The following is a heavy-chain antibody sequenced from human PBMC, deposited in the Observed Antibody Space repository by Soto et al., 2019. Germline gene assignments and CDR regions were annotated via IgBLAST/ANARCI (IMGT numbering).Heavy chain of an antibody. V-gene: IGHV5-51*03. D-gene: IGHD4-17*01. CDR1: EFSFNTYW. J-gene: IGHJ3*02. Sequence: VQLVQSGAEVKKPGESLKISCKGSEFSFNTYWIAWVRQRPGEGLKWMGIIYPDDSRTTYSPSFQGQVTISADKSINNAYRQWSSLKASDTAMYYCTRDLDYGGNSEDFDSWGQGTRVTVSS. CDR3: TRDLDYGGNSEDFDS. CDR2: IYPDDSRT.